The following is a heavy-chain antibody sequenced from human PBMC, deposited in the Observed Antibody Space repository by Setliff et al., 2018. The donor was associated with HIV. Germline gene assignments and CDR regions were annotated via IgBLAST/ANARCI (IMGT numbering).Heavy chain of an antibody. CDR3: ARGYSAAGTLYYYGMDV. J-gene: IGHJ6*02. D-gene: IGHD6-13*01. CDR1: GYTFTSYG. V-gene: IGHV1-18*01. CDR2: ISAYNGNT. Sequence: ASVKVSCKASGYTFTSYGISWVRQAPGQGLEWMGWISAYNGNTNYAQKLQGRVTMTTDTSTSTAYMELRGLRSDDTAVYYCARGYSAAGTLYYYGMDVWGQGTTVTVSS.